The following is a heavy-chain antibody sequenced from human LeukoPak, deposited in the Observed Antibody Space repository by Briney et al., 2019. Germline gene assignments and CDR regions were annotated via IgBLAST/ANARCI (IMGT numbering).Heavy chain of an antibody. Sequence: GGSLRLSCAVSGFTFSTYSIHWVRQAPGKGLEWVTVISADGRIQYYSDSVKGRFTISRDNSLNTLHLQMNNLTAGDTAVYYCAREFGHDRWYFDYWGQGALVTVSS. V-gene: IGHV3-30*03. CDR2: ISADGRIQ. CDR1: GFTFSTYS. D-gene: IGHD5-12*01. CDR3: AREFGHDRWYFDY. J-gene: IGHJ4*02.